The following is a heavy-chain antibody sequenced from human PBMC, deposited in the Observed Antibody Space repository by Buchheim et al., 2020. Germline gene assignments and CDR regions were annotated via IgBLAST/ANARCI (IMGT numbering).Heavy chain of an antibody. CDR1: GFTFNRYG. D-gene: IGHD1-26*01. J-gene: IGHJ4*02. CDR2: IWYDGSNK. V-gene: IGHV3-33*01. Sequence: QVQLVESGGGVVQPGMSLRLSCAASGFTFNRYGMHWVRQAPGKGLEWVAIIWYDGSNKYYADSVKGRFTISRDQSKNTVVLQMNSLRAEDTAVYYCARNNGNYRLDDWGQGTL. CDR3: ARNNGNYRLDD.